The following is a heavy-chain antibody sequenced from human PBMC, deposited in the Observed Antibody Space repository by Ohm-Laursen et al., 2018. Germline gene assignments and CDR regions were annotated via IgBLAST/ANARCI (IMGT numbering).Heavy chain of an antibody. CDR1: GFTFSSYG. CDR2: ISYDGSNK. V-gene: IGHV3-30*03. J-gene: IGHJ4*02. CDR3: ARVGEQLGVFFDY. Sequence: SLRLSCTASGFTFSSYGMHWVRQAPGKGLEWVAVISYDGSNKYYADSVKGRFTISRDNSKNTLYLQMNSLRAEDTAVYYCARVGEQLGVFFDYWGQGTLVTVSS. D-gene: IGHD6-6*01.